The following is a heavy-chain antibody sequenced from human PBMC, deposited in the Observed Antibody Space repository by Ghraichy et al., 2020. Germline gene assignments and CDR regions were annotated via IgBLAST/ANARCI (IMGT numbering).Heavy chain of an antibody. D-gene: IGHD6-13*01. V-gene: IGHV4-59*08. CDR2: IYYSGST. Sequence: SETLSLTCTVSGGSITNYYWSWARQLPGKGLEWIGHIYYSGSTTSYNPSLKSRVTMSADTSQNQLSLKLTSVTAADTAVYYCARHQQRWAVFAYWCQGTLFTVSS. J-gene: IGHJ4*02. CDR3: ARHQQRWAVFAY. CDR1: GGSITNYY.